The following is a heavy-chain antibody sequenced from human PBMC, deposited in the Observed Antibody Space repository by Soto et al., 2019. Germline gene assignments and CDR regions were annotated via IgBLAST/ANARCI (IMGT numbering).Heavy chain of an antibody. J-gene: IGHJ6*02. Sequence: SETLSLTCTVSGGSISSYYWSWIRQPPGKGLEWIGYIYYSGSTNYNPSLKSRVTISVDTSKNQFSLKLSSVTAADTAVYYCARHRQGLLRRYYYYGMDVWGQGTTVT. CDR3: ARHRQGLLRRYYYYGMDV. D-gene: IGHD3-22*01. CDR1: GGSISSYY. CDR2: IYYSGST. V-gene: IGHV4-59*08.